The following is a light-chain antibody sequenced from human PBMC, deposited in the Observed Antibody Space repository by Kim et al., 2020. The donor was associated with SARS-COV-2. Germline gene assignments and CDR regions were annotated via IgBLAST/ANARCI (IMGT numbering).Light chain of an antibody. CDR1: QNVGSN. V-gene: IGKV3-15*01. CDR2: YGS. CDR3: QHYNNWPLT. Sequence: VSPGERVSLSCRASQNVGSNLAWYQQKPGQTPRLLIYYGSIRATGIPARFSGSGSGTEFTLTINSLQSDDFAFYYCQHYNNWPLTFGGGTKVDIK. J-gene: IGKJ4*01.